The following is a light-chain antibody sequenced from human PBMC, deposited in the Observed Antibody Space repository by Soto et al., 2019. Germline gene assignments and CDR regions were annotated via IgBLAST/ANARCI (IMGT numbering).Light chain of an antibody. J-gene: IGLJ2*01. V-gene: IGLV1-40*01. CDR3: QSYDSRLSGHVV. Sequence: QSVLTQPPSVSGAPGQRVTISCTGSSSNIGAGYDVHWYQQLPGTAPKLLIYGNSNRPSGVPDRFSGSKSGTSASLAITGLQAEDEADYYCQSYDSRLSGHVVFGGGTQLPVL. CDR2: GNS. CDR1: SSNIGAGYD.